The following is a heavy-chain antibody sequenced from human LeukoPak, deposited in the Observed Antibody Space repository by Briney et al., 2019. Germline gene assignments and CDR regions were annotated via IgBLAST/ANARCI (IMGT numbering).Heavy chain of an antibody. Sequence: GGSLRLSCAASGFNFSSFSVNWVGQAPGRGREWVSYIRSSSSTIYYAASVKGRFTISRDSAKNSLYLQMNSLRAEDTAVYYCARDFYDFWSGYYPHWFDPWGQGTLVTVSS. CDR3: ARDFYDFWSGYYPHWFDP. V-gene: IGHV3-48*01. CDR1: GFNFSSFS. CDR2: IRSSSSTI. J-gene: IGHJ5*02. D-gene: IGHD3-3*01.